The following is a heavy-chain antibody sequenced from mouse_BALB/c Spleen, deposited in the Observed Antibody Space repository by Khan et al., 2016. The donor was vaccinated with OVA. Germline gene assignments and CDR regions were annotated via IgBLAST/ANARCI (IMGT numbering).Heavy chain of an antibody. CDR3: ARGGGTAPFAY. D-gene: IGHD1-2*01. CDR1: GFTFSDYG. V-gene: IGHV5-15*02. CDR2: ISDLAYTF. J-gene: IGHJ3*01. Sequence: EVQLVESGGGLVQPGGSRKLSCAASGFTFSDYGMAWVRQAPGKGPEWVAFISDLAYTFYYADTVTGRFTLSRENAKNTRYLEMSSLRSGDTAMDYCARGGGTAPFAYWGQGTLVTVSA.